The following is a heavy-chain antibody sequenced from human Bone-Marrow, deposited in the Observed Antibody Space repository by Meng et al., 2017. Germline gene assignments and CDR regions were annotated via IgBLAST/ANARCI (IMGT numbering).Heavy chain of an antibody. J-gene: IGHJ4*02. CDR3: ARGSHGYYDSSGYSEPHPQFDY. CDR2: MNPNSGNT. Sequence: ASVKVSCKASGYTFTSYDINWVRQATGQGLEWMGWMNPNSGNTGYAQKFQGRVTMTRNTSISTAYMELSSLRSEDTAVYYCARGSHGYYDSSGYSEPHPQFDYWGQGTLVTVSS. CDR1: GYTFTSYD. V-gene: IGHV1-8*01. D-gene: IGHD3-22*01.